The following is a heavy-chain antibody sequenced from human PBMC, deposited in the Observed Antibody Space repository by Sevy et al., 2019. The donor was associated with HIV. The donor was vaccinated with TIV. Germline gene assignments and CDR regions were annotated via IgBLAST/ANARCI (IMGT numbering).Heavy chain of an antibody. V-gene: IGHV3-7*01. CDR3: AREVGGFNWRPYYFDS. D-gene: IGHD3-3*01. CDR2: IKQDESEK. J-gene: IGHJ4*02. CDR1: GFTFSDYW. Sequence: GDSLRLSCAASGFTFSDYWMSWVRQTPGRGLEWVATIKQDESEKYYMDSVKGRFAISRDNGKNSVSLQMNGLRVEDTALYYCAREVGGFNWRPYYFDSWGQGTLVTVSS.